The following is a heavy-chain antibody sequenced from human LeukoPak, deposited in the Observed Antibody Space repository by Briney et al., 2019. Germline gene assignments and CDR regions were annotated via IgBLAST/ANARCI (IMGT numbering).Heavy chain of an antibody. J-gene: IGHJ2*01. CDR3: ARETDCSSTSCYLYYWYFDL. CDR2: IYYSGST. CDR1: GGSISSSSYY. Sequence: SETLSLTCTVSGGSISSSSYYWGWIRQPPGKGLEWIGSIYYSGSTYYNPSLKSRVTISVDTSKNQFSLKLSSVTAADTAVYYCARETDCSSTSCYLYYWYFDLWGRGTLVTVSS. V-gene: IGHV4-39*07. D-gene: IGHD2-2*01.